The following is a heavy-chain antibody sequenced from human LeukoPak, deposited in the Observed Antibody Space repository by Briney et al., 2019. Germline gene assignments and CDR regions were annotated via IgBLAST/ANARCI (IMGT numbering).Heavy chain of an antibody. V-gene: IGHV1-2*02. D-gene: IGHD3-22*01. Sequence: GASVKVSCKASGYTFTDYYMHWVRQAPGQGLEWMGWINPNSGGTNYAQKFQGRVTMTRDTSISTAYMELSRLRSDDTAVYYCARTPTYYYDSSGYYYDYWGQGTLVTVSS. CDR2: INPNSGGT. J-gene: IGHJ4*02. CDR1: GYTFTDYY. CDR3: ARTPTYYYDSSGYYYDY.